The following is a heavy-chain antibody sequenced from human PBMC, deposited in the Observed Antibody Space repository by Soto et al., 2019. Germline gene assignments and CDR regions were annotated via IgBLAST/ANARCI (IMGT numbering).Heavy chain of an antibody. Sequence: QMQLVQSGPEVKKPGTSVKVSCKASGFTFTSSAVQWVRQARGQRLEWIGWIVVGSGNTNYAQKFQERVTLTRDMSTSTAHMELSSPRSEDTAVYYCAGGRGDLRNKWEPGVHWGQGTLVTVSS. CDR2: IVVGSGNT. CDR3: AGGRGDLRNKWEPGVH. V-gene: IGHV1-58*01. CDR1: GFTFTSSA. J-gene: IGHJ4*02. D-gene: IGHD1-26*01.